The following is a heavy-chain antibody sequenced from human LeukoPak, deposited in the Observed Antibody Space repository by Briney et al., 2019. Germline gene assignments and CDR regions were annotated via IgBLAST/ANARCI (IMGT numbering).Heavy chain of an antibody. V-gene: IGHV1-69*04. CDR2: IIPILGIA. Sequence: ASVKVSCKASGGTFSSYTISWVRQALEQGFKWMGRIIPILGIANYAQKFQGRVTITADKSTSTAYMELSSLRSEDTAVYYCARDGSGSYFDYWGQGTLVTVSS. J-gene: IGHJ4*02. CDR1: GGTFSSYT. D-gene: IGHD3-10*01. CDR3: ARDGSGSYFDY.